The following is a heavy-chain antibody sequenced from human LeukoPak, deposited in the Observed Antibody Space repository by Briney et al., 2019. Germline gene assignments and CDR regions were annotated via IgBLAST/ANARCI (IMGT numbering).Heavy chain of an antibody. D-gene: IGHD2-2*01. Sequence: GASVKISCKASGFTFTSFYMHWVRQAPGQGLEWMGIINPSGHTTDYAQKFQGRVTMTRDTPTSTVYMELSSLRSDDTAVYYCARIRYCGGISCYYIDYWGQGTLVTVSA. CDR2: INPSGHTT. CDR1: GFTFTSFY. CDR3: ARIRYCGGISCYYIDY. V-gene: IGHV1-46*01. J-gene: IGHJ4*02.